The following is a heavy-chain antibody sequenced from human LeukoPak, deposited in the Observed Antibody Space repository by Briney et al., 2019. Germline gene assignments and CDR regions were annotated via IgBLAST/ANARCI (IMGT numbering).Heavy chain of an antibody. Sequence: GASVTVSCKASAYTFTSYAISWMRQAPGQGLEWMGWISVYSGNTNYAQKFQGRVTMTTDTSTNTVYMELRSLRFDDTAVYYCARDLPYYDSSIGIWGQGTLVTVSS. D-gene: IGHD3-22*01. CDR1: AYTFTSYA. CDR3: ARDLPYYDSSIGI. J-gene: IGHJ4*02. V-gene: IGHV1-18*01. CDR2: ISVYSGNT.